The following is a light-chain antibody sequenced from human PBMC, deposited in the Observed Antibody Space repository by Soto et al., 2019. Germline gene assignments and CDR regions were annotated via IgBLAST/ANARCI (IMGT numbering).Light chain of an antibody. Sequence: QSVPTQPASVTQSHDQSIPFSRTETSSEVGIYHYVSSYQQHPGKVPNLIIYDVSDRPSGVSNRFSGSTSGNTASLTISGLQAEDEADYYCSSYTTSSTRVFGTGTQVTGL. V-gene: IGLV2-14*03. CDR2: DVS. CDR3: SSYTTSSTRV. J-gene: IGLJ1*01. CDR1: SSEVGIYHY.